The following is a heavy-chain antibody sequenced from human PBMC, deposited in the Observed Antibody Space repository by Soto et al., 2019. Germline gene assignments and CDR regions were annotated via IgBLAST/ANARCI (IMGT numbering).Heavy chain of an antibody. CDR2: ISAYNGHT. CDR3: ARSPSATGTTWFDP. Sequence: QVQLVQSGAEVKKAGASVKVSCKASGYTFTSYGITWVRQAPGPGLEWMGWISAYNGHTNYAQKFQGRVTMTTDTSTSTAYMELRSLRSDDTAVYYCARSPSATGTTWFDPWGQGPLVTVSS. CDR1: GYTFTSYG. D-gene: IGHD6-13*01. V-gene: IGHV1-18*04. J-gene: IGHJ5*02.